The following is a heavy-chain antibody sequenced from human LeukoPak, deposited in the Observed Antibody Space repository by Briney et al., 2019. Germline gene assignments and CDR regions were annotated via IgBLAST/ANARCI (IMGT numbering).Heavy chain of an antibody. J-gene: IGHJ6*02. D-gene: IGHD6-13*01. V-gene: IGHV3-73*01. CDR2: IRSKANSYAT. CDR3: TRHVGDPSIAAAGYYYYGMDV. CDR1: GFTFSGSA. Sequence: GGSLKLSCAASGFTFSGSAMHWVRQASGKGLEWVGRIRSKANSYATAYAASVKGRSTISRDDSKNTAYLQMNSLKTEDTAVYYCTRHVGDPSIAAAGYYYYGMDVWGQGTTVTVSS.